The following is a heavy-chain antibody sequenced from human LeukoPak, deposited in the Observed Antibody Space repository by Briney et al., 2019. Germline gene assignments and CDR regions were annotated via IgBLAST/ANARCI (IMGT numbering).Heavy chain of an antibody. J-gene: IGHJ6*02. CDR2: LGSAGDK. V-gene: IGHV3-13*01. Sequence: GGSLRLSCAASGFTLSDYDIHWVRQPIGKGLDWVSGLGSAGDKYHAGSERGRFTISREDAENSVYLQMNGLRPEDTAIYYCARARRETSTRPWTSGMDVWGQGTRVTVSS. CDR1: GFTLSDYD. CDR3: ARARRETSTRPWTSGMDV. D-gene: IGHD3/OR15-3a*01.